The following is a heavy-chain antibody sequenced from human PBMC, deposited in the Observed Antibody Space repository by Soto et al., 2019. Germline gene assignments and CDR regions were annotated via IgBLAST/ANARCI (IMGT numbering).Heavy chain of an antibody. CDR2: IYSGGNT. D-gene: IGHD2-2*01. J-gene: IGHJ6*02. CDR3: ARDLVSGPDRRGMDF. CDR1: GLNVRNNY. Sequence: EVQLVESGGGLVQRGGSLRLSCAASGLNVRNNYMTWVRQAPGKGLEWVSIIYSGGNTYYTDSVKGRFTISRDISKNTLYLQMNSLRVDDTGVYYCARDLVSGPDRRGMDFWGQGTTVTVSS. V-gene: IGHV3-66*01.